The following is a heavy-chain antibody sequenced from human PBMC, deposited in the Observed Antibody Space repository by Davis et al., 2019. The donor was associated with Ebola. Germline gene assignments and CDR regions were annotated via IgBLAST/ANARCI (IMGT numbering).Heavy chain of an antibody. CDR2: IYYSGST. Sequence: MPSETLSLTCTVSGGSISSSSYYWGWIRQPPGKGLEWIGSIYYSGSTYYNPSLKSRVTISVDTSKNQFSLKLSSVTAADTAVYYCARHSHGDYSDFDYWGQGTLVTVSS. CDR1: GGSISSSSYY. D-gene: IGHD4-17*01. J-gene: IGHJ4*02. V-gene: IGHV4-39*01. CDR3: ARHSHGDYSDFDY.